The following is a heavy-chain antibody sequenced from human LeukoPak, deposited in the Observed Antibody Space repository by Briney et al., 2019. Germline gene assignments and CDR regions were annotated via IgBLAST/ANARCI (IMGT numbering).Heavy chain of an antibody. J-gene: IGHJ3*01. CDR3: ARQLAAGNDGFDV. Sequence: SETLSLTCSVSGVSIYSSTYYWAWIRQPPGKGLEFIGSIYYNEDTFHNPSLKSRLTISVDTSANLLSLRLTSVTAADTATYYCARQLAAGNDGFDVWGQGTVVTVSS. V-gene: IGHV4-39*01. CDR2: IYYNEDT. CDR1: GVSIYSSTYY. D-gene: IGHD2-15*01.